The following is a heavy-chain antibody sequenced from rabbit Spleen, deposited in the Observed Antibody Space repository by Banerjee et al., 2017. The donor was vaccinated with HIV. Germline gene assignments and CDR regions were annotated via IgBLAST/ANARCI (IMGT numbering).Heavy chain of an antibody. Sequence: QLEESAGGLVQPGGSLKLSCKASGFTLSSYYMNWVRQAPGKGLEWIGYIDPVFGITYYANWVNGRFSISRENAQNTVFLQMTSLTAADTATYFCARETSSGWGVVLYYFNLWGPGTLVTVS. CDR3: ARETSSGWGVVLYYFNL. J-gene: IGHJ4*01. CDR2: IDPVFGIT. V-gene: IGHV1S7*01. CDR1: GFTLSSYY. D-gene: IGHD4-1*01.